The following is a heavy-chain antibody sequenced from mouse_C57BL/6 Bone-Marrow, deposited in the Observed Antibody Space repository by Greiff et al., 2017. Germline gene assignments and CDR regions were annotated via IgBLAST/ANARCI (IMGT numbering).Heavy chain of an antibody. CDR2: IRSKSNNYAT. V-gene: IGHV10-1*01. Sequence: EVQLVESGGGLVQPKGSLKLSCAASGFSFNTYAMHWVRQAPGKGLEWVARIRSKSNNYATYYAESVKDRFTISRDDSDSMLYLHMNNLKTEDTAMYDCVRQRGWYFDVWGTGTTVTVSS. CDR1: GFSFNTYA. CDR3: VRQRGWYFDV. J-gene: IGHJ1*03.